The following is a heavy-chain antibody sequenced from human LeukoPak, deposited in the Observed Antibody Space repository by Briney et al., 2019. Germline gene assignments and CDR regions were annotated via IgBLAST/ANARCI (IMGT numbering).Heavy chain of an antibody. CDR2: ISGSGGST. D-gene: IGHD4-11*01. J-gene: IGHJ6*03. CDR3: ARVVTTYDYYYYMDV. V-gene: IGHV3-23*01. Sequence: TGGSLRLSCAASGFTFSSYAMSWVRQAPGKGLEWVSAISGSGGSTYYADSVKGRFTISRDNSKNTLYLQMNSLRVEDTAVYYCARVVTTYDYYYYMDVWGKGTTVTVSS. CDR1: GFTFSSYA.